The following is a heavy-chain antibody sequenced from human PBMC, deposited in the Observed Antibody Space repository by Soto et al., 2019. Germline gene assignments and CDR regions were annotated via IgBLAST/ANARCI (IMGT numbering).Heavy chain of an antibody. V-gene: IGHV3-23*01. CDR3: VKDRAPAVAEPIDAFDI. Sequence: PGGSLRLSCAASGFTFSSYAMSWVRQAPGKGLEWVSAISGSGGSTYYADTVKGRFTISRDNSKNTLYLQMNSLRAEDTAVYYCVKDRAPAVAEPIDAFDIWGQGTMVTVSS. CDR2: ISGSGGST. D-gene: IGHD6-19*01. CDR1: GFTFSSYA. J-gene: IGHJ3*02.